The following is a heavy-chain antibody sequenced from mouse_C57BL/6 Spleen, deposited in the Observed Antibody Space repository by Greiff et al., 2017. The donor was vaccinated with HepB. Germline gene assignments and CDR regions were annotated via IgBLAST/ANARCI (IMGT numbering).Heavy chain of an antibody. V-gene: IGHV1-80*01. CDR1: GYAFSSYW. D-gene: IGHD2-1*01. Sequence: QVQLQQSGAELVKPGASVKISCKASGYAFSSYWMNWVKQRPGKGLEWIGQIYPGDGDTNYNGKFKGKATLTADKSSSTAYMQLSSLTSEDSAVYFCARSDYGKRYFDVWGTGTTVTVSS. CDR3: ARSDYGKRYFDV. CDR2: IYPGDGDT. J-gene: IGHJ1*03.